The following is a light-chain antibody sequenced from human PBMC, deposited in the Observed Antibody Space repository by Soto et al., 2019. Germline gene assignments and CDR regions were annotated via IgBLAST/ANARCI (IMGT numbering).Light chain of an antibody. CDR3: MQALQTPYT. CDR1: QSLLHSNGYNY. V-gene: IGKV2-28*01. Sequence: DIVMTQSPLSLPVTPGEPAPISCRSSQSLLHSNGYNYLDWYLQKPGQSPQLLISLGSNRASGVPDRFSGSGSGTDFTLKISRVEAEDVGVYYCMQALQTPYTFGQGTKLEIK. CDR2: LGS. J-gene: IGKJ2*01.